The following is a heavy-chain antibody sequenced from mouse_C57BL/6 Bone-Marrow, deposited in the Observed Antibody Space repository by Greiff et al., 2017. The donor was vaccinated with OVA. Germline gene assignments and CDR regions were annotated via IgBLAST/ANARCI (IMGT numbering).Heavy chain of an antibody. CDR2: IDPETGGT. D-gene: IGHD2-4*01. V-gene: IGHV1-15*01. CDR1: GYTFTDYE. CDR3: TRGGLRRGMYY. Sequence: QVQLQQSGAELVRPGASVTLSCKASGYTFTDYEMHWVKQTPVHGLEWIGAIDPETGGTAYNQKFKGKAILTADKSYSTAYMELRSLTSEDSAVYYGTRGGLRRGMYYWGQGTSVTVSS. J-gene: IGHJ4*01.